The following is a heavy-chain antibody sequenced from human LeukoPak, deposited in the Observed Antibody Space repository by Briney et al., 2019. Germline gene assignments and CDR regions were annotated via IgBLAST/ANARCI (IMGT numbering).Heavy chain of an antibody. D-gene: IGHD5-12*01. CDR1: GFTFSNYW. Sequence: GGSLRLSCAASGFTFSNYWMTWVRQAPGKGLDWVAHINQDGSEEHYMDSAKARFTISRDNAKNSLSLQMNSLGAEDTAVYYCVRDGGVSGYDLLDYWGQGTLVTVSS. CDR3: VRDGGVSGYDLLDY. J-gene: IGHJ4*02. CDR2: INQDGSEE. V-gene: IGHV3-7*01.